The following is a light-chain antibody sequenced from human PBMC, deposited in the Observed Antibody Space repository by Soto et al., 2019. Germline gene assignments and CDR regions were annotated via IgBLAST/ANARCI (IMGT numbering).Light chain of an antibody. Sequence: EVVMTQSPATLSVSPVDVATLSVRPSQVIGDTLAWYQHKPGQTNRIIIYDTSTRATGVTTRFSGSRSGAEFTLTIKSMQSEDFAVYYCKPYNNWPLNFGGGTTVDIK. CDR3: KPYNNWPLN. J-gene: IGKJ4*01. V-gene: IGKV3-15*01. CDR1: QVIGDT. CDR2: DTS.